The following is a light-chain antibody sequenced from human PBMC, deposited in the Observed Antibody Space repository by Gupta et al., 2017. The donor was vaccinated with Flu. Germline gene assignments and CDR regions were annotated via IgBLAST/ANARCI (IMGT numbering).Light chain of an antibody. V-gene: IGKV3-20*01. CDR1: QSVDSGY. Sequence: IVLTQSSGKLPLPRGQRATLSCRASQSVDSGYLAWDQKKPVQAPRLLIYGASTRATVIPDWFGGSGSGTDFILTISRLEPEVLAVYYCQHYGDSPLITFGQGTRVEIK. J-gene: IGKJ5*01. CDR3: QHYGDSPLIT. CDR2: GAS.